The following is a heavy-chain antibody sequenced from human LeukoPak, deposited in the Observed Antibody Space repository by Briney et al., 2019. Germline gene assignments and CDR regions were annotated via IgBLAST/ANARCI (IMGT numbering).Heavy chain of an antibody. CDR3: ARNLFGSSGYGSYYYYYMDV. Sequence: SVKVSCKASGGTFSSYAISWVRQAPGQGLEWMGGIIPIFGTANYAQKFQGRVTITADESTSTAYMELSSLRFEDTAVYYCARNLFGSSGYGSYYYYYMDVWGKGTTVTISS. J-gene: IGHJ6*03. CDR1: GGTFSSYA. D-gene: IGHD3-22*01. CDR2: IIPIFGTA. V-gene: IGHV1-69*13.